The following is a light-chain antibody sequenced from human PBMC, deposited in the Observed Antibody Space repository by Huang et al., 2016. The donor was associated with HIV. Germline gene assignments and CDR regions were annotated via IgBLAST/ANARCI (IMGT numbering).Light chain of an antibody. CDR3: QQYGGSPST. Sequence: EIVLTQSPGTLSLFPGERATLSCRASQSVSSSYLAWYQQKPGQAPRLLIYGASNGATGIPARFSGSGSGTDFTRTISRVEPEDFAVYYCQQYGGSPSTFGQGTRLEMK. CDR1: QSVSSSY. CDR2: GAS. J-gene: IGKJ5*01. V-gene: IGKV3-20*01.